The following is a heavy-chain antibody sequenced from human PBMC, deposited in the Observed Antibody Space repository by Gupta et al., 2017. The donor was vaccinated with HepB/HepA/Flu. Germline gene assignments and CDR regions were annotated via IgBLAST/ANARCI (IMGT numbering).Heavy chain of an antibody. CDR2: IIPILGIA. CDR1: GGTFSSYA. Sequence: QVQLVQSGAEVKKPGSSVKVSCKAAGGTFSSYAISWVRQAPGQGLEWMGRIIPILGIANYAQKFQGRVTITADKSTSTAYMELSSLRSEDTAVYYCARDNGYNSPFDYWGQGTLVTGSS. J-gene: IGHJ4*02. V-gene: IGHV1-69*04. CDR3: ARDNGYNSPFDY. D-gene: IGHD5-24*01.